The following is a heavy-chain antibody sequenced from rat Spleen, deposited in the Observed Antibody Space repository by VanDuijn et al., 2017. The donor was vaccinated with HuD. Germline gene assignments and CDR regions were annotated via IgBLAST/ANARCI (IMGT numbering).Heavy chain of an antibody. CDR2: IINASGGT. D-gene: IGHD1-6*01. J-gene: IGHJ2*01. V-gene: IGHV5-31*01. CDR3: ARGGFFRF. CDR1: GFTFISSG. Sequence: EVQLVESGGGLVQPGGPLKLSCIPPGFTFISSGLPWFRQAPGKGREWVASIINASGGTHYPDPVKGRFTISRDNAKSTLYLQMNNLRSEDTATYYCARGGFFRFWGQGVMVTVSS.